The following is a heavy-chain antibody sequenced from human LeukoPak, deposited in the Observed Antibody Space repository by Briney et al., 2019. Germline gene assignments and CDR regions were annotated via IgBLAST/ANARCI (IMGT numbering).Heavy chain of an antibody. Sequence: GGSLRLSCAASGFTVSSNYMSWVRQAPGKGLEWVSAISGRGSPTYYADSVKGRFTISRDNSKNTLYLQMNSLRAEDTAVYYCAPDYYGSGSAPDYWGQGILVTVSS. CDR1: GFTVSSNY. D-gene: IGHD3-10*01. V-gene: IGHV3-23*01. J-gene: IGHJ4*02. CDR3: APDYYGSGSAPDY. CDR2: ISGRGSPT.